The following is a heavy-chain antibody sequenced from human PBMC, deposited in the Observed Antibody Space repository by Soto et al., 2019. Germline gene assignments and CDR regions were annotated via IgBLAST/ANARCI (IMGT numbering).Heavy chain of an antibody. CDR3: TRIPWSSRRDALDI. D-gene: IGHD5-18*01. Sequence: GGSLRLSCIASGFTFRNYAMAWVRQAPGEDLEWVSAIGTSGTPTLYADSVKSRFSISRDDSRNTVSLQMNSLGVEDTATYYCTRIPWSSRRDALDIWGQGTTVTV. CDR1: GFTFRNYA. CDR2: IGTSGTPT. V-gene: IGHV3-23*01. J-gene: IGHJ6*02.